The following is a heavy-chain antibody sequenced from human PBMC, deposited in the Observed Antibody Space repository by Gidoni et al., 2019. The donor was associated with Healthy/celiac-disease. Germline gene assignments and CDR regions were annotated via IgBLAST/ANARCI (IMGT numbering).Heavy chain of an antibody. D-gene: IGHD3-3*01. V-gene: IGHV3-23*01. Sequence: EVSLLESGGGLVQTGGSLRLSCAVSGFTFSISALLGVRQAPGKGLGWVSAISGSGGSTYYSDSGKGRFTISRDNSKNTLYLQMNSLRAEDTAVYYCAKVKGYDFWSGSGRGYNWFDPWGQGTLVTVSS. CDR1: GFTFSISA. CDR2: ISGSGGST. CDR3: AKVKGYDFWSGSGRGYNWFDP. J-gene: IGHJ5*02.